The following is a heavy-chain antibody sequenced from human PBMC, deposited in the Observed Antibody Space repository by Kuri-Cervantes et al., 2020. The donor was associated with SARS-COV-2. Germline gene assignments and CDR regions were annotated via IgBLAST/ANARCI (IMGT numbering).Heavy chain of an antibody. CDR1: GFTFSSYG. J-gene: IGHJ4*02. CDR3: ARRNRNYDFWSGYDY. V-gene: IGHV3-48*04. Sequence: LSLTCAASGFTFSSYGMHWVRQAPGKGLEWVSYISSSGSTIYYADSVKGRFTISRDNAKNSLYLQMNSLRAEDTAVYYCARRNRNYDFWSGYDYWGQGTLVTVSS. CDR2: ISSSGSTI. D-gene: IGHD3-3*01.